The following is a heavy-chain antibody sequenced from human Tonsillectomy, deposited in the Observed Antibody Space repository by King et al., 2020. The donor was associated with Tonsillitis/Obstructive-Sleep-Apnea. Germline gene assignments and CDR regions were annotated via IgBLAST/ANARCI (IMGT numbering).Heavy chain of an antibody. Sequence: QLQESSPGLVKPSETLSLTCIVSGGSISSYYWSWIRQPPGKGLEWIGYIHYTGNTNYNPSLKSRVTISVDTSKSQFSLKLSSVTAADTAVYYCARALGNRGYFGYWGQGTLVTVSS. CDR3: ARALGNRGYFGY. D-gene: IGHD1-14*01. CDR2: IHYTGNT. V-gene: IGHV4-59*01. CDR1: GGSISSYY. J-gene: IGHJ4*02.